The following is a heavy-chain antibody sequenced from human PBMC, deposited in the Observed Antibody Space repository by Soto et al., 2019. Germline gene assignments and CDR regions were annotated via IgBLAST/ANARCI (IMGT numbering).Heavy chain of an antibody. CDR3: ARSQQLTHLDY. J-gene: IGHJ4*02. CDR2: IYHSGST. D-gene: IGHD6-13*01. V-gene: IGHV4-30-2*01. CDR1: GGSISSGGYS. Sequence: SETLSLTCAVSGGSISSGGYSWSWIWQPPGKGLEWIGYIYHSGSTYYNPSLKSRVTISVDRSKNQFSLKLSSVTAADTAVYYCARSQQLTHLDYWGQGTLVTVSS.